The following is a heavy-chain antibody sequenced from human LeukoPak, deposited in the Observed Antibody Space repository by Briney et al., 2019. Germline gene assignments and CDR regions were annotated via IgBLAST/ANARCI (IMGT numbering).Heavy chain of an antibody. D-gene: IGHD3-3*01. V-gene: IGHV3-48*01. CDR2: ISSSSTTI. Sequence: PGGSLRLSCAASGFIFSDYGMNWVRQAQGKGLEWISYISSSSTTIHYADSVKGRFTISRDNAKSSLFLQMNSLRVEDTAVYYCASSHDFSSGSKRGFDNWGQGTLVTVSS. J-gene: IGHJ4*02. CDR1: GFIFSDYG. CDR3: ASSHDFSSGSKRGFDN.